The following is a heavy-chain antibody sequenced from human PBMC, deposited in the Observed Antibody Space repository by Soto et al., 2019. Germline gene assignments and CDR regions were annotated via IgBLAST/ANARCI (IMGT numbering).Heavy chain of an antibody. V-gene: IGHV1-69*02. CDR3: ARGGGGYSYGNYMDV. Sequence: QVQLVQSGAEVKKPGSSVKVSCKASGGTFSSYTISWVRQAPGQGPEWMGRIIPILGIANNAQKFPGRVTITADKSTSTAYMELSSLRSEDTAVYYCARGGGGYSYGNYMDVWGKGTTVTVSS. CDR1: GGTFSSYT. CDR2: IIPILGIA. D-gene: IGHD5-18*01. J-gene: IGHJ6*03.